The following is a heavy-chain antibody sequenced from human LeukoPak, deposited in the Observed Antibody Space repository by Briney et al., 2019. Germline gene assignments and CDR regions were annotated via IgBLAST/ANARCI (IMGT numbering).Heavy chain of an antibody. CDR1: GFTFSSYW. J-gene: IGHJ6*02. V-gene: IGHV3-7*01. CDR3: SRDEPYSSSWYTLYYYYYGMDV. Sequence: SGGSLRLSCAASGFTFSSYWMSWVRQAPGKGLEWVANIKQDGSEKYYVDSVKGRFTISRDNAKNSLHLQMNSLRAEDTAVYYCSRDEPYSSSWYTLYYYYYGMDVWGQGTTVTVSS. CDR2: IKQDGSEK. D-gene: IGHD6-13*01.